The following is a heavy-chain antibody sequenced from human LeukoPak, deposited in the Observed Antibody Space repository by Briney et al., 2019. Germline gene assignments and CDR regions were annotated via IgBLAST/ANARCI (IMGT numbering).Heavy chain of an antibody. CDR3: ANRGDDILTVFDY. Sequence: GGSLRLSCAASGITFSSYAMNWVRQAPGKGLEWVSAISGSGGSTYYADSVKGRFTISRDNSKNTLYLQMNSLRAEDTAVYYCANRGDDILTVFDYWGQGTLVTVSS. CDR1: GITFSSYA. V-gene: IGHV3-23*01. J-gene: IGHJ4*02. D-gene: IGHD3-9*01. CDR2: ISGSGGST.